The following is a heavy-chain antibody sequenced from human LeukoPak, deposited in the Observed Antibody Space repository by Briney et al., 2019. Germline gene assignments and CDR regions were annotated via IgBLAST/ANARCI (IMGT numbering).Heavy chain of an antibody. CDR1: GGTFSSYA. J-gene: IGHJ5*02. CDR2: IIPILGIA. V-gene: IGHV1-69*04. CDR3: APAVTSAAGYNWFDP. Sequence: ASVKVSCKASGGTFSSYAISWVRQAPGQGLEWMGRIIPILGIANYAQKFQGRVTITADKSTSTAYMELSSLRSEDTAVYYCAPAVTSAAGYNWFDPWGQGTLVTVSS. D-gene: IGHD6-13*01.